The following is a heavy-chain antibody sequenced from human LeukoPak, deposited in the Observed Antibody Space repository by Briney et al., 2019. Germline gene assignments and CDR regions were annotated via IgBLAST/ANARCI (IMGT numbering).Heavy chain of an antibody. J-gene: IGHJ4*02. D-gene: IGHD1-26*01. CDR2: IYYSGST. V-gene: IGHV4-61*01. CDR3: ARERSGSYPPYYFDY. Sequence: PSETLSLTCTVSGGSISSDSYYWGWIRQPPGKGLEWIGYIYYSGSTNYNPSLKSRVTISVDTSKNQFSLKLSSVTAADTAVYYCARERSGSYPPYYFDYWGQGALVTVSS. CDR1: GGSISSDSYY.